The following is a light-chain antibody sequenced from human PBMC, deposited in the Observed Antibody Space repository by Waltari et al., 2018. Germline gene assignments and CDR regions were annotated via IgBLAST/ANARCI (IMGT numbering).Light chain of an antibody. CDR3: QQYNNYPYT. CDR2: QAS. CDR1: QNISNW. Sequence: DIQTTQSPSILPASLGDKVNITCRASQNISNWLAWYQHKPGKAPKLLIYQASTLESGVPSRFSGSGSETEFTLTSSSLQPDDFGTYFCQQYNNYPYTFGQGTKLEIK. J-gene: IGKJ2*01. V-gene: IGKV1-5*03.